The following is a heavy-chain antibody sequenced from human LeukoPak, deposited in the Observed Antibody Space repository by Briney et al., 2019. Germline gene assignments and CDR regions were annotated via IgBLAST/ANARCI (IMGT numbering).Heavy chain of an antibody. CDR1: GYTFTGCC. J-gene: IGHJ4*02. V-gene: IGHV1-2*02. CDR2: ISPCSGGT. D-gene: IGHD2-2*01. CDR3: VRDRTKYCSSTSCPLDY. Sequence: GASLKVSCKASGYTFTGCCTRWVRQAPGQGLEWMGWISPCSGGTYYAQQVQGRFTMTRDTSISTAYMELSRLRSDDTAVYYCVRDRTKYCSSTSCPLDYWGQGTLVTVSS.